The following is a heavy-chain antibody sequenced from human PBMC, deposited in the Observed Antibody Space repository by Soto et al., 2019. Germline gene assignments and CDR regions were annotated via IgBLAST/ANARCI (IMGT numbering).Heavy chain of an antibody. J-gene: IGHJ6*02. Sequence: PSETLSLTCAVYGGSFSGYYWSWIRQPPGKGLEWIGYIYYSGSTNYNPSLKSRVTISVDTSKNQFSLKLSSVTAADTAVYYCASNLFPYYYDSSGYPPMDVWGQGTTVTVSS. D-gene: IGHD3-22*01. CDR1: GGSFSGYY. V-gene: IGHV4-59*08. CDR3: ASNLFPYYYDSSGYPPMDV. CDR2: IYYSGST.